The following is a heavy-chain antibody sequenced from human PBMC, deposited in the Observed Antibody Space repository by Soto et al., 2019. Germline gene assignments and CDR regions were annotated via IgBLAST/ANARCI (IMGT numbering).Heavy chain of an antibody. V-gene: IGHV3-21*01. Sequence: PGGSLRLSCAASGFTFSSYSMNWVRQAPGKGLEWVSSISSSSSYIYYADSVKGRFTISRDNAKNSLYLQMNSLRAEDTAVYYCARDPGGYSGYDSKYFDYWGQGTLVTVSS. J-gene: IGHJ4*02. CDR3: ARDPGGYSGYDSKYFDY. CDR2: ISSSSSYI. CDR1: GFTFSSYS. D-gene: IGHD5-12*01.